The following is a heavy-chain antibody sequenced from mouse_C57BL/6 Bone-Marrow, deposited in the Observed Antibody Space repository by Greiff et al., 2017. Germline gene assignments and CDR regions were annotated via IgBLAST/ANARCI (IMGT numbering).Heavy chain of an antibody. CDR1: GYTFTDYE. CDR2: IDPETGGT. J-gene: IGHJ2*01. Sequence: QVQLQQSGAELVRPGASVTLSCKASGYTFTDYEMHWVKQTPVHGLEWIGAIDPETGGTAYNQKFKGKAILTADKSSGTAYMERRSLTSEDSAVYYSTRPDYWGQGTTLTVSS. CDR3: TRPDY. V-gene: IGHV1-15*01.